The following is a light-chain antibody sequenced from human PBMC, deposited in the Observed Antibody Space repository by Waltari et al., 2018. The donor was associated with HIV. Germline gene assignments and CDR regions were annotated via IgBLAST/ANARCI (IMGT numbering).Light chain of an antibody. J-gene: IGLJ1*01. V-gene: IGLV1-47*01. CDR3: VAWDDSLSGYV. Sequence: QSVLTQPPSASGTLGQSVTISCPGSSSNVGSKPVYWFQQVSGTAPKLLIYRDYQRRSGIPDRCSGSKSGASASLTISGLRSEDEADYYCVAWDDSLSGYVFGTGTKVSVL. CDR2: RDY. CDR1: SSNVGSKP.